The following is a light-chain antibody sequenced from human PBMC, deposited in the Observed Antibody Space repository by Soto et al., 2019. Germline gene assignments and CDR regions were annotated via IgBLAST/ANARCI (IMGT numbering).Light chain of an antibody. V-gene: IGLV2-14*01. CDR2: EVN. J-gene: IGLJ1*01. CDR1: SSDVGVYDF. CDR3: SSYGSNNAYV. Sequence: QSVLTQPASVSGSPGQSITISCTGTSSDVGVYDFVSWYQQHPGKAPKLLIYEVNVRPSGVSNRFSGSKSGNTASLTISGLQAEDEADYYCSSYGSNNAYVFGTGTKLTVL.